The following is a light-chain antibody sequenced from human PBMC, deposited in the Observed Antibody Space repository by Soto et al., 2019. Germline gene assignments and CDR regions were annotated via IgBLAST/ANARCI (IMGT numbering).Light chain of an antibody. CDR3: GTWDSSLSAGV. V-gene: IGLV1-51*02. CDR1: SSNIGNNY. Sequence: QSVLTQPPSVSAGPGQKVTISCSGRSSNIGNNYVSWYQQLPGTAPKLLIYENNKRPSGIPDRFSGSKSGTSATLGITGLQTGDEADYYCGTWDSSLSAGVFGGGTKLTVL. CDR2: ENN. J-gene: IGLJ2*01.